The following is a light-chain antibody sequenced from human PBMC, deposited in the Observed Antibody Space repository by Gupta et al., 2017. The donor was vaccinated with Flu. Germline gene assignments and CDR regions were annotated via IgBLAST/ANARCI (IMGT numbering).Light chain of an antibody. J-gene: IGKJ3*01. CDR3: QQYYSYPPFT. CDR2: AAS. CDR1: QGISSY. Sequence: RLPHSPSSCSASTGDRVTITCRASQGISSYLALYQQKPGKAPKLLIYAASTLQSGVPSRFSGSGAGTDFTLTISCLQSEDFATYYCQQYYSYPPFTFGPGTKVDIK. V-gene: IGKV1-8*01.